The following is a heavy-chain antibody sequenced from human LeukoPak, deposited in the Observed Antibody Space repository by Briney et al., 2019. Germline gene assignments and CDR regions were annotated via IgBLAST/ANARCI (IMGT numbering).Heavy chain of an antibody. CDR1: GFTFSSYS. D-gene: IGHD3-22*01. CDR2: ISSSSSNI. CDR3: AKPDHYDSSGYPWFDP. V-gene: IGHV3-21*01. Sequence: GGSLRRSCAASGFTFSSYSLNWVRQGPGKGREWVSSISSSSSNIYYADSVKGRFTISRDNSKNTLYLEMNSLRAEDTAVYYCAKPDHYDSSGYPWFDPWGQGTLVTVSS. J-gene: IGHJ5*02.